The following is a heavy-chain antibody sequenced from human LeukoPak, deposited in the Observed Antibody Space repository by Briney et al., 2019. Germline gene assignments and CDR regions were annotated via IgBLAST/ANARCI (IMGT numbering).Heavy chain of an antibody. J-gene: IGHJ3*02. D-gene: IGHD2-15*01. V-gene: IGHV3-21*01. CDR3: ARDQGVYCSGGSCTAFDI. Sequence: GGALRLSCAASVVTFTSYEINRGRQAPGERLEWVSSISGGSSYIYYGDSVKRRCTIARDNAKKSLYLQMNSLRAEDTAVYYCARDQGVYCSGGSCTAFDIWGQGTMVTVSS. CDR2: ISGGSSYI. CDR1: VVTFTSYE.